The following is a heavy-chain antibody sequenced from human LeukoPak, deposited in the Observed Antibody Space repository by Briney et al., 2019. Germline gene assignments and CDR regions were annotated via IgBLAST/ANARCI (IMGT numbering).Heavy chain of an antibody. Sequence: GASVKVSCKASGYTFTSYGISWVRQAPGQGLEWMGWINPNSGGTNYAQKFQGRVTMTRDTSISTAYMELSRLRSDDTAVYYCARDGTTGGNYYYYYYMDVWGKGTTVTVSS. CDR1: GYTFTSYG. J-gene: IGHJ6*03. V-gene: IGHV1-2*02. D-gene: IGHD1-7*01. CDR3: ARDGTTGGNYYYYYYMDV. CDR2: INPNSGGT.